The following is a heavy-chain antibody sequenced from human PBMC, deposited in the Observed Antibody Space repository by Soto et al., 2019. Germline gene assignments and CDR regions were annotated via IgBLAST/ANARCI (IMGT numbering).Heavy chain of an antibody. D-gene: IGHD6-6*01. J-gene: IGHJ4*02. V-gene: IGHV4-61*01. CDR1: GGSVSSGSYY. CDR2: VYDSGSS. CDR3: ARDDITSRPGYFDY. Sequence: QVQLQESGPGLVKPSETLSLTCTVSGGSVSSGSYYWNWIRQPPGKGLEWIGYVYDSGSSNYNPSLKSRVTISVDTSKNEFSLKVKSVTAADTAVYYCARDDITSRPGYFDYWGQGTLVTVSS.